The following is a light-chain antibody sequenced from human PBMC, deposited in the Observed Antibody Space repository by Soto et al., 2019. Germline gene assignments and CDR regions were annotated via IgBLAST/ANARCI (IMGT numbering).Light chain of an antibody. CDR3: QQYDRSPYT. Sequence: EIVMTQSPATLSVSPGERATLSCRASQIVNSNDLAWYQHKPGQAPRLLIYGASSRPGGIPDKFSGSGSGTDFTFTINRLEPEDFAVYYCQQYDRSPYTFGQGTKLEI. CDR2: GAS. J-gene: IGKJ2*01. V-gene: IGKV3-20*01. CDR1: QIVNSND.